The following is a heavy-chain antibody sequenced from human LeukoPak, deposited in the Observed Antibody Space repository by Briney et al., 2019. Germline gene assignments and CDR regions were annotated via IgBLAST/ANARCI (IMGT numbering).Heavy chain of an antibody. CDR3: ASSNYDILTGYYIGTDY. D-gene: IGHD3-9*01. CDR1: GFTFSSYS. CDR2: ISSSSSYI. Sequence: PGGSLRLSCAASGFTFSSYSMNWVRQAPGKGLEWVSSISSSSSYIYYADSVKGRFTISRDNAKNSLYLQMNGLRAEDTAVYYCASSNYDILTGYYIGTDYWGQGTLVTVSS. J-gene: IGHJ4*02. V-gene: IGHV3-21*01.